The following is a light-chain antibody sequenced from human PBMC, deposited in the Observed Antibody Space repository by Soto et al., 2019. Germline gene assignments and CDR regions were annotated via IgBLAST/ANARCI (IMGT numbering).Light chain of an antibody. V-gene: IGKV1-27*01. Sequence: DIQMTQSPSSLSASVGDRVTITCRASQGISTYLVWYQQKPGTVPKLLIYAASTLQSGVPSRFSGGGSGPDFTLTISSLQPEDVATYYCQNYNGAPWTFGQGTKVEIK. CDR2: AAS. CDR3: QNYNGAPWT. CDR1: QGISTY. J-gene: IGKJ1*01.